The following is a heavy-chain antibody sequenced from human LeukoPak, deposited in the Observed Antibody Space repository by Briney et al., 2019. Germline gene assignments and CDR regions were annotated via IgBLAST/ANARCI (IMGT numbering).Heavy chain of an antibody. J-gene: IGHJ4*02. CDR3: ARGWDGSSWSFDY. Sequence: GGSLRLSCAASGFTVSSNYMSWVRQAPGKGLEWVSVIYSGGSTYYADSVKGRFTISRDNSKNTLYLQMNSLRAEDTAVYYCARGWDGSSWSFDYWGQGTLVTVSS. CDR2: IYSGGST. D-gene: IGHD6-13*01. V-gene: IGHV3-53*01. CDR1: GFTVSSNY.